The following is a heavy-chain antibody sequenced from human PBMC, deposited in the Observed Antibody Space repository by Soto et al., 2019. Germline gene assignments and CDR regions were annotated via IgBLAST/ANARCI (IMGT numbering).Heavy chain of an antibody. CDR2: ISGSGGST. CDR1: GFTFSSYA. V-gene: IGHV3-23*01. Sequence: EVQLLESGGGLVQPGGSLRLSCAASGFTFSSYAMSWVRQAPGKGLEWVSAISGSGGSTYYSDSVKGGFTISRDNSKNTLYLQMNSRRAEDTAVYYWATIVGSSWQIFDYWGQGTLVTVSS. CDR3: ATIVGSSWQIFDY. D-gene: IGHD6-13*01. J-gene: IGHJ4*02.